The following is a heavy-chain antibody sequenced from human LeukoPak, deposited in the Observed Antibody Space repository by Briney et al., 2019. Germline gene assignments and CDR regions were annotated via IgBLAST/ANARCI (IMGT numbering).Heavy chain of an antibody. CDR1: GFTFSSYG. D-gene: IGHD3-22*01. CDR2: ISYDGSNK. CDR3: ATSSGYYYRWPFNI. J-gene: IGHJ3*02. Sequence: PGGSLRLSCAASGFTFSSYGMHWVRQAPGKGLEWVAVISYDGSNKYYADSVKGRFTISRDNSKNTLYLQMNSLRAEDTAVYYCATSSGYYYRWPFNIWGQGTMVTVSS. V-gene: IGHV3-30*03.